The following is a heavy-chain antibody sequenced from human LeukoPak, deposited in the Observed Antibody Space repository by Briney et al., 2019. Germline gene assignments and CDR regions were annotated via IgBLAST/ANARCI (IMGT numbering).Heavy chain of an antibody. V-gene: IGHV6-1*01. D-gene: IGHD3-10*01. Sequence: SQTLSLTCAISGDSVSSTPAVWNWIRQSPSRGLEWLGRTYYRSKWYNHYAVSVKNRISINPDTSKNQFSLHLNSVTPDDTAVYYCARDAVAGSYFDYWGQGALVTVSS. J-gene: IGHJ4*02. CDR3: ARDAVAGSYFDY. CDR2: TYYRSKWYN. CDR1: GDSVSSTPAV.